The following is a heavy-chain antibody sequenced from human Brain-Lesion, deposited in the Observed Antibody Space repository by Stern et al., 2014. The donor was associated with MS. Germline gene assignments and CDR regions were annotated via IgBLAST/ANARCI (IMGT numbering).Heavy chain of an antibody. CDR1: GFTFSSFG. D-gene: IGHD3-22*01. J-gene: IGHJ4*02. CDR2: ISYDVSNK. CDR3: AKDRQWLTYFFDY. Sequence: VHLVESGGGVVQPGRPLRLSCAASGFTFSSFGMHWVRQAPGKGLEWVAVISYDVSNKYYADSVKGRFTISRDNSKNTLYMQMNSLRAEDTAVYYCAKDRQWLTYFFDYWGQGSLVTVSS. V-gene: IGHV3-30*18.